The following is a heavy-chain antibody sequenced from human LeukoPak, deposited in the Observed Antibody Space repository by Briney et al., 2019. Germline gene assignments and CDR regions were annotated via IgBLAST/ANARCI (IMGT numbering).Heavy chain of an antibody. V-gene: IGHV4-39*01. CDR3: ARRTYYYDSSGYYRAYYFDY. Sequence: PPETLCLTCAVSGGSLSSSSYYWGWIRQPPGKGLEWIGSIYYSGSTYYNPSLKSRVTISVDTSKNLFSLKLSSVTAADTAVYYCARRTYYYDSSGYYRAYYFDYWGQGTLVTVSS. D-gene: IGHD3-22*01. J-gene: IGHJ4*02. CDR2: IYYSGST. CDR1: GGSLSSSSYY.